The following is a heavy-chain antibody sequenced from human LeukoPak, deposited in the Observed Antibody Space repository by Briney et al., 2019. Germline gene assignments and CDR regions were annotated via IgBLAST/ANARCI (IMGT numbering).Heavy chain of an antibody. CDR1: GYTFTSYY. D-gene: IGHD3-3*01. Sequence: ASAKVSCKASGYTFTSYYMHWVRQAPGQGLEWMGIINPSGGSTSYAQKFQGRVTMTRDTSTSTVYMELSSLRSEDTAVYYCARALNYDFWSGYYGYFDYWGQGTLVTVSS. CDR3: ARALNYDFWSGYYGYFDY. V-gene: IGHV1-46*01. CDR2: INPSGGST. J-gene: IGHJ4*02.